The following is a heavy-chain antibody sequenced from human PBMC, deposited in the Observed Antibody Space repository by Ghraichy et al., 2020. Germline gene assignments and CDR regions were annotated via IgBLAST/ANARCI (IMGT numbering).Heavy chain of an antibody. CDR1: GGSISSYY. CDR3: AREVDYDSSFDY. Sequence: ESLNISCTVSGGSISSYYWSWIRQPPGKGLEWIGYIYYSGSTNYNPSLKSRVTISVDTSKNQFSLKLSSVTAADTAVYYCAREVDYDSSFDYWGQGTLVTVSS. V-gene: IGHV4-59*01. CDR2: IYYSGST. J-gene: IGHJ4*02. D-gene: IGHD3-22*01.